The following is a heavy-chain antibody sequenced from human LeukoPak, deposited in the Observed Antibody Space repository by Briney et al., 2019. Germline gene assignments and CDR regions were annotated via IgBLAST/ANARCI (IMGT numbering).Heavy chain of an antibody. CDR2: INPNSGGT. CDR1: GYTFTGYY. J-gene: IGHJ4*02. D-gene: IGHD1-1*01. Sequence: ASVKVSCKASGYTFTGYYMHWVRQAPGQGLEWMGWINPNSGGTNYAQKFQGRFTMTRDTSISTAYMELSRLRSDDTAVYYCARDPGRLLGYTSLYSDYWGQGTLVTVSS. CDR3: ARDPGRLLGYTSLYSDY. V-gene: IGHV1-2*02.